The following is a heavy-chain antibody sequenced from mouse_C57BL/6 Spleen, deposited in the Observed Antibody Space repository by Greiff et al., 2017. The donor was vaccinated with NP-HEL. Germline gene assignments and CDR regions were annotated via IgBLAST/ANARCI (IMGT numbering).Heavy chain of an antibody. J-gene: IGHJ3*01. CDR3: AREPGYYDDDGAWFAY. CDR2: IDPNRGGT. Sequence: QVQLQQPGAELVKPGASVKLSCKASGYTFTSYWMHWVKQRPGRGLEWIGRIDPNRGGTKYNEKFKSKATLTVDKPSSTAYMQLSSLTSEDSAVYYCAREPGYYDDDGAWFAYWGQGTLVTVSA. V-gene: IGHV1-72*01. D-gene: IGHD2-4*01. CDR1: GYTFTSYW.